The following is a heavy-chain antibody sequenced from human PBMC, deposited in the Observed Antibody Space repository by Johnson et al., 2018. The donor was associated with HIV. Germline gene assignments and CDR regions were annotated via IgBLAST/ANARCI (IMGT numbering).Heavy chain of an antibody. CDR2: INWNGGRT. J-gene: IGHJ3*02. Sequence: VQLVESGGGVIRPGGSLRLSCAASGFIFADYGMNWVRQAPGKGLEWVSGINWNGGRTYHADSVKGRFTLSRDNSKNTLYLQMNSLRAEDTAVYYCARDRGVFWNNDYKGDAFDIWGQGTMVTVSS. D-gene: IGHD3-3*01. V-gene: IGHV3-20*04. CDR1: GFIFADYG. CDR3: ARDRGVFWNNDYKGDAFDI.